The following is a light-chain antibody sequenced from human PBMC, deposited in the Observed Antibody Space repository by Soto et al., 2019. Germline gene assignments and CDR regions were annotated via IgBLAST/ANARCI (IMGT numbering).Light chain of an antibody. CDR1: SSDVGGYNY. Sequence: QSALTQPASVSGSPGQSITISCTGTSSDVGGYNYVSWYQHHPGKAPKLIIFDVSNRPSGVSNPFSGSKSANTASLTISGLQPEDEADYYCSSYTTSNTRQIVFGTGTKVTV. CDR3: SSYTTSNTRQIV. V-gene: IGLV2-14*03. CDR2: DVS. J-gene: IGLJ1*01.